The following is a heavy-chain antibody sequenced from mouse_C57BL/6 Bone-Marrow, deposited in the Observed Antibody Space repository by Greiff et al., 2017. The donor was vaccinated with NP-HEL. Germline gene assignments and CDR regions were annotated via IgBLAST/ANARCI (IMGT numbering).Heavy chain of an antibody. CDR3: ARVGYYGSSY. D-gene: IGHD1-1*01. Sequence: EVQLVESGPVLVKPGASVKMSSKASGYTFTDYYMNWVKQSHGKSLEWIGVINPYNGGTSYNQKFKGKATLTVDKSSSTAYMELNSLTSEDSAVYYCARVGYYGSSYWGQGTTLTVSS. J-gene: IGHJ2*01. V-gene: IGHV1-19*01. CDR2: INPYNGGT. CDR1: GYTFTDYY.